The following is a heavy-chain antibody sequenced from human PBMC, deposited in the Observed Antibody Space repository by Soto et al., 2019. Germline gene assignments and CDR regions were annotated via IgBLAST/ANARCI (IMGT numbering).Heavy chain of an antibody. J-gene: IGHJ4*02. CDR1: GYTFISYS. CDR3: AREGSHSTGWYDYFDQ. Sequence: QVQLVQSGGEVKKPGASVNISCKATGYTFISYSITWVRQAPGQGLEWMGWISTYNGNTKYAQSLQGRVTLTRDTSTNTAFMEIRSLRSDDTAIYYCAREGSHSTGWYDYFDQWGQGTLVAVSS. V-gene: IGHV1-18*04. CDR2: ISTYNGNT. D-gene: IGHD6-13*01.